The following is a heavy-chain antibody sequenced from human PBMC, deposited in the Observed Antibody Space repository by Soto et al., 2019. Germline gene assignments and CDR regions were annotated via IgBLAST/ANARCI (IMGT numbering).Heavy chain of an antibody. CDR3: ARGSAFIGLDY. D-gene: IGHD1-26*01. V-gene: IGHV3-23*01. Sequence: GGSLRLSCAASGFTFSSHAMNWVRQAPGKGLEWVSSINGGDDTTYYLYADSVKGRFSISRDNSKNTLYLQMNSLRVEDTAIYYCARGSAFIGLDYWGQGTQVTVSS. J-gene: IGHJ4*02. CDR2: INGGDDTT. CDR1: GFTFSSHA.